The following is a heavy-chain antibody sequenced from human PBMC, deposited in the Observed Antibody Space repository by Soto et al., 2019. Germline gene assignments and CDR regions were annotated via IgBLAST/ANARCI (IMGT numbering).Heavy chain of an antibody. Sequence: SVKVSCKASGGTFSSYATSWVRQAPGQGLEWMGGIIPIFGTANYAQKFQGRVTITADESTSTAYMELSSLRSEDTAVYYCARYYYGSGSYMRYYGMDVWGQGTTVTVSS. CDR3: ARYYYGSGSYMRYYGMDV. J-gene: IGHJ6*02. CDR2: IIPIFGTA. D-gene: IGHD3-10*01. CDR1: GGTFSSYA. V-gene: IGHV1-69*13.